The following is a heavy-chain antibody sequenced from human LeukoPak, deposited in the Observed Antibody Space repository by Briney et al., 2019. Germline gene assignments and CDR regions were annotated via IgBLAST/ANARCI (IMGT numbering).Heavy chain of an antibody. D-gene: IGHD4-17*01. CDR1: GFTLGDYA. CDR2: IRSKAYGGTT. CDR3: TRAAMTTRPVFNWFDP. J-gene: IGHJ5*02. V-gene: IGHV3-49*04. Sequence: PGGSLRLSCTASGFTLGDYAMSWVRQAPGKGLEWVGFIRSKAYGGTTEYAASVKGRFTISRDDSKSIAYLQMNSLKTEDTAVYYCTRAAMTTRPVFNWFDPWGQGTLVTVSS.